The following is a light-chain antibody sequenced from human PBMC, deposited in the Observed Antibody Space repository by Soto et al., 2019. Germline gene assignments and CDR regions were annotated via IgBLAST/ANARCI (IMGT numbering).Light chain of an antibody. CDR1: QTISSW. CDR2: KAS. CDR3: QQLNGYPST. J-gene: IGKJ1*01. V-gene: IGKV1-5*03. Sequence: EIQMTLSPVTVSGSVGDRVTITCRASQTISSWLAWYQQKPGKAPKLLIYKASTLKSGVPSRFSGSGSGTEFTLTISSLQPEDFATYYCQQLNGYPSTFGQGTKVDIK.